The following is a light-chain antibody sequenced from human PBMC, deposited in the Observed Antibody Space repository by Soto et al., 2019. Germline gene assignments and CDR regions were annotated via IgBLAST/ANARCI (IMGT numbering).Light chain of an antibody. V-gene: IGKV3-20*01. CDR3: QQYGSSSYT. CDR2: GAS. Sequence: EIVLTQSPGTLSLSPGERATLSCRASQSVSSSYLAWYQQKPGQAPRLLIYGASSRATGIPDRFSGSGSGTDFTLTISRLEPEDFAVYYWQQYGSSSYTFGQGTKQEIK. CDR1: QSVSSSY. J-gene: IGKJ2*01.